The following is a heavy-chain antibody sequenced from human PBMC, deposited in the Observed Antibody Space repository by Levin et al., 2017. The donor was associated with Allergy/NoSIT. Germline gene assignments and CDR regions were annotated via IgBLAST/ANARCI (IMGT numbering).Heavy chain of an antibody. Sequence: GASVKVSCKASGGTFSSYAISWVRQAPGQGLEWMGGIIPIFGTANYAQKVQGRVTITADESTSTAYMELSSLRSEDTAVYYCARVSNQRGGHFDYWGQGTLVTVSS. D-gene: IGHD4-11*01. CDR3: ARVSNQRGGHFDY. CDR2: IIPIFGTA. CDR1: GGTFSSYA. V-gene: IGHV1-69*13. J-gene: IGHJ4*02.